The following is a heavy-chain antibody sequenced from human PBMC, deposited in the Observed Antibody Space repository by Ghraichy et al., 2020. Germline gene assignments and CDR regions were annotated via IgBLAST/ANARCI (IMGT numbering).Heavy chain of an antibody. J-gene: IGHJ4*02. V-gene: IGHV3-23*01. CDR1: GFTFSSYA. Sequence: GGSLRLSCAASGFTFSSYAMSWVRQAPGKGLEWVSAISGGGGTTHYADSVKGRFTISRDNSKNTLYLQMNSLRAEDTAVFYCAKDRKQWLVPGFDYWGRGTLVTVSS. CDR2: ISGGGGTT. CDR3: AKDRKQWLVPGFDY. D-gene: IGHD6-19*01.